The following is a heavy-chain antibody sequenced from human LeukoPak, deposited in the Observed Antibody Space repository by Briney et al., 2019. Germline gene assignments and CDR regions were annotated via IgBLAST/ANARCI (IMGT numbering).Heavy chain of an antibody. CDR1: GYTFTGYY. CDR2: INPNSGGT. V-gene: IGHV1-2*02. J-gene: IGHJ3*02. D-gene: IGHD6-13*01. CDR3: ARPYSSSWYSPLRGDASDI. Sequence: GASVKVSCKASGYTFTGYYMHWVRQAPGQGLEWMGWINPNSGGTNYAQKFQGRVTMTRDTSISTAYMELSRLRSDDTAVYYCARPYSSSWYSPLRGDASDIWGQGTMVTVSS.